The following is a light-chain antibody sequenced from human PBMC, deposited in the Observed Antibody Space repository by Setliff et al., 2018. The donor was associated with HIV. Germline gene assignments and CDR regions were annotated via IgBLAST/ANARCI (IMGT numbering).Light chain of an antibody. Sequence: QSVLTQPPSVSGAPGQRVTISCTGSSSNIGAGFDVHWYQQFPGTAPKLLIYSFTNRPSGVPDRFSGSKSGTSASLAIAGLQAEDEADYYCQSYDSSLSGYVCGTGTKVTVL. CDR2: SFT. V-gene: IGLV1-40*01. CDR1: SSNIGAGFD. J-gene: IGLJ1*01. CDR3: QSYDSSLSGYV.